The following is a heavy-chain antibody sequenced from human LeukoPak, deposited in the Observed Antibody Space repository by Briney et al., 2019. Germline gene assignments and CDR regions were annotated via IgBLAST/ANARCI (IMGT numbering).Heavy chain of an antibody. J-gene: IGHJ5*02. CDR3: ARLPYDWNYWFDP. CDR1: GGSISSGYY. Sequence: SETLSLTCTVSGGSISSGYYWGWIRQPPGKGLEWIGSIYHTGNTYYNPSLKSPVAMSVDTSKNQFSLKLSSVTAADTAVYYCARLPYDWNYWFDPWGQGTLVTVSS. D-gene: IGHD1-7*01. V-gene: IGHV4-38-2*02. CDR2: IYHTGNT.